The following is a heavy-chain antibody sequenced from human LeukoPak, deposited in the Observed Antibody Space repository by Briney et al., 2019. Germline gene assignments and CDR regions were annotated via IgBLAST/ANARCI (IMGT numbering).Heavy chain of an antibody. V-gene: IGHV6-1*01. Sequence: SQTLSLTCAISGDSVSSDSAAWNWIRQSPSRGLEWLGRTYYRSKWYDDYAGFVRSRITINPDTSKNQFSLQLNSVTPEDTAVYYCVRDRGFDFDYWGQGTLVTVSS. CDR2: TYYRSKWYD. CDR1: GDSVSSDSAA. J-gene: IGHJ4*02. D-gene: IGHD3-10*01. CDR3: VRDRGFDFDY.